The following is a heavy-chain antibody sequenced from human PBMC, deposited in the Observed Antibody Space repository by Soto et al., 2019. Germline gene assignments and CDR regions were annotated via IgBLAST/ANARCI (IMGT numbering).Heavy chain of an antibody. CDR3: VKDLAMTTVTTPFDY. CDR2: ISHDGRNK. CDR1: GFTFSAYG. D-gene: IGHD4-17*01. V-gene: IGHV3-30*18. Sequence: GGSLRLSCAASGFTFSAYGIHWVRQAPAKGLEWVAVISHDGRNKYYADSVKGRFAVSRDNSKKTLYLQMNSLRDEDTAVYYCVKDLAMTTVTTPFDYWGQGTLVTVSS. J-gene: IGHJ4*02.